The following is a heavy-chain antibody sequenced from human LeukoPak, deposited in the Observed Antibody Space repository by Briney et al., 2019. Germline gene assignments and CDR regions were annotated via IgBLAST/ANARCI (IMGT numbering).Heavy chain of an antibody. D-gene: IGHD5-18*01. J-gene: IGHJ4*02. Sequence: ASVKVSCKASGYTFTGYYMHWVRQAPGQGLEWMGWINPNSGGTNYAQKFQGRATMTRDMSTSTVYMELSSLRSEDTAVYYCARDHEVDTAMAAWGQGTLVTVSS. CDR3: ARDHEVDTAMAA. CDR1: GYTFTGYY. V-gene: IGHV1-2*02. CDR2: INPNSGGT.